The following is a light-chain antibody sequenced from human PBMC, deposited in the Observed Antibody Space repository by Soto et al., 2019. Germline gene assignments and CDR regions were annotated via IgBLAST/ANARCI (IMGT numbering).Light chain of an antibody. CDR2: FTS. CDR1: QRVTNN. Sequence: ETVMTQSPATLSVSPGEGATLSCRASQRVTNNLAWYQQRPGQAPRLLIYFTSTRATGIPARFSGSGSGTEFSHTISRLQSEDFAVYYCQQYNQWPLTFGGGTKVETK. J-gene: IGKJ4*01. V-gene: IGKV3-15*01. CDR3: QQYNQWPLT.